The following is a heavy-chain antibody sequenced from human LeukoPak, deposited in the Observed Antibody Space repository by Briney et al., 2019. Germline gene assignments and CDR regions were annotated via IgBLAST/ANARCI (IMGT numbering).Heavy chain of an antibody. D-gene: IGHD4-11*01. J-gene: IGHJ6*02. CDR2: INSDGSST. CDR3: ARATSYSNYGMDV. Sequence: GGSLRLSCAASGFTFSSYWMHWVRQAPGKGLVWVSRINSDGSSTSYADSVKGRFTISRDNAKSTLYLQMNSLRAEDTAVHYCARATSYSNYGMDVWGQGTTVTVS. CDR1: GFTFSSYW. V-gene: IGHV3-74*01.